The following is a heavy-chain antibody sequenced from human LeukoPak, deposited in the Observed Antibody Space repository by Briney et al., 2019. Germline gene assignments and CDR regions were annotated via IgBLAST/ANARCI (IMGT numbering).Heavy chain of an antibody. CDR1: GGSISSYY. CDR3: ARALVEPYYMDV. Sequence: SETLSLTGTVSGGSISSYYWSWIRQPPGKGLEWIGYIYYSGSTNYNPSLKSRVTISVDTSKKQFSLKLSSVTAADTAVYYCARALVEPYYMDVWGKGTTVTVSS. V-gene: IGHV4-59*01. J-gene: IGHJ6*03. CDR2: IYYSGST. D-gene: IGHD3-16*01.